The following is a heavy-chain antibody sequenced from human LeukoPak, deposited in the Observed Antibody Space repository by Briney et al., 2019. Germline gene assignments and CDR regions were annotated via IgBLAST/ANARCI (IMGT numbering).Heavy chain of an antibody. J-gene: IGHJ3*02. CDR1: GFTFSSYG. D-gene: IGHD3-3*01. CDR3: ARDWLVWSGYPGAFDI. V-gene: IGHV3-48*01. Sequence: PGGSLRLSCAASGFTFSSYGFSWVRQAPGKGLEWVSYISSSSTTIYYADSVKGRFTISRDNAKNSLYLQMNSLRAEDTSVYYCARDWLVWSGYPGAFDIWGQGTMVTVSS. CDR2: ISSSSTTI.